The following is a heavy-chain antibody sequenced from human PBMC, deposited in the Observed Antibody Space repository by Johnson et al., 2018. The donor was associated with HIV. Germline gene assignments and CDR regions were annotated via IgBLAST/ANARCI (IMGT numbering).Heavy chain of an antibody. CDR2: ISWNSGSI. Sequence: VQLVESGGGVVRPGGSLRLSCAASGFTFDDYAMHWVRQAPGKGLEWVSGISWNSGSIGYADSVKGRFTISRDNAKNSLYLQTNSLRVEDTAFYYCARGAYYYDSSGGNDAFDIWGQGTMVTVSS. J-gene: IGHJ3*02. V-gene: IGHV3-9*01. D-gene: IGHD3-22*01. CDR3: ARGAYYYDSSGGNDAFDI. CDR1: GFTFDDYA.